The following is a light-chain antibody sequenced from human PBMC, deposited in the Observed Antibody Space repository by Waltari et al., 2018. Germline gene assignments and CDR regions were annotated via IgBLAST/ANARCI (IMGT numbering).Light chain of an antibody. CDR3: SSYTSNNAV. CDR2: DVS. Sequence: QSALTQPASVSGSPGQSSTVSCTGISNDVGIHNFVSWYQHHPGKAPKVVIYDVSYRPSGVSDRFSGSKSGNTASLTISGLQAEDEADYYCSSYTSNNAVFGGGTKLTVL. CDR1: SNDVGIHNF. V-gene: IGLV2-14*03. J-gene: IGLJ3*02.